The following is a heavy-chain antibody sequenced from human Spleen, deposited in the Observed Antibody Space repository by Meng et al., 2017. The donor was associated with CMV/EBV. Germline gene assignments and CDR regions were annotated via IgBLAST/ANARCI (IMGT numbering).Heavy chain of an antibody. J-gene: IGHJ6*02. D-gene: IGHD3-16*01. Sequence: ASVKVSCKASGYTFTGYYIHWVRRAPGQGFEWMGWINPNSGATNYAQKFQGRVTMTRDTSINTAYIELRRLRSDDTTVYYCARGGSGYYYYDMDVWGQGTTVTVSS. V-gene: IGHV1-2*02. CDR3: ARGGSGYYYYDMDV. CDR2: INPNSGAT. CDR1: GYTFTGYY.